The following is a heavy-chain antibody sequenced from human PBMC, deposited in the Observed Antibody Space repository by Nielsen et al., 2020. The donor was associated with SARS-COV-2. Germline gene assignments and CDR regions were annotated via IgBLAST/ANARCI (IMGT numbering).Heavy chain of an antibody. CDR1: GFTFSSYA. V-gene: IGHV3-30-3*01. CDR3: ARDLTKYYYDSSGYGGFDP. Sequence: GESLKISCAASGFTFSSYAMHWVRQAPGKGLEWVAVISYDGSNKYYADSVKGRFTISRDNSKNTLYLQMNSLRAEDTAVYYCARDLTKYYYDSSGYGGFDPWGQGTLVTVSS. D-gene: IGHD3-22*01. CDR2: ISYDGSNK. J-gene: IGHJ5*02.